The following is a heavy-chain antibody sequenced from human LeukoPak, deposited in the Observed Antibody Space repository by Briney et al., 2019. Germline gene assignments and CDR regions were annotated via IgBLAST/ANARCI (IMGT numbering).Heavy chain of an antibody. CDR1: GFTFSSYW. CDR3: VGGGRVSWLTYFYY. D-gene: IGHD5-24*01. V-gene: IGHV3-74*01. CDR2: INGDGSST. J-gene: IGHJ4*02. Sequence: PGGSLRLSRSASGFTFSSYWMHSVRHAPAKGLLCVSRINGDGSSTSYADSVKGRFTISRDNAKNTLYLQMNSLGPEDTAVSYCVGGGRVSWLTYFYYWGQGTPVTVSS.